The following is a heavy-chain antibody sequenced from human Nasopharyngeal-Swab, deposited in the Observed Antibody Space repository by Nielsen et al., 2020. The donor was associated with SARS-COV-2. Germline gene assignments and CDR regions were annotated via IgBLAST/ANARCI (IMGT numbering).Heavy chain of an antibody. CDR3: AKDHGYYYGMDV. CDR1: GFTFDDYA. CDR2: ISWNSGSI. V-gene: IGHV3-9*01. Sequence: SLKISCAASGFTFDDYAMHWVRQAPGKGLEWVSGISWNSGSIGYADSVKGRFTISRVNAKNSLYLQMNSLRAEDTALYYCAKDHGYYYGMDVWGQGTTVTVSS. J-gene: IGHJ6*02.